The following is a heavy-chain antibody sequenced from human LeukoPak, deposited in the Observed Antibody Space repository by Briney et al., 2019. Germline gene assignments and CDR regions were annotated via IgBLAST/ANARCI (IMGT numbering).Heavy chain of an antibody. CDR1: GFXFSSYG. D-gene: IGHD3-16*01. Sequence: GGSLRLSRAASGFXFSSYGIHWVRQAPGRGLEWVANISYDGSNKYYADSVKGRFTISRDNSKNTLYLQMNSLRAEDTAVYYCAKDPSPDYVLAYYFDYWGQGTLVTVSS. V-gene: IGHV3-30*18. CDR3: AKDPSPDYVLAYYFDY. CDR2: ISYDGSNK. J-gene: IGHJ4*02.